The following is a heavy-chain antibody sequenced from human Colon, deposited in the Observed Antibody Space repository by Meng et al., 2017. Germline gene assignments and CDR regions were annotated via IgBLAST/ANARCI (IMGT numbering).Heavy chain of an antibody. V-gene: IGHV4-4*02. J-gene: IGHJ4*02. CDR2: IYQSGST. D-gene: IGHD4-23*01. Sequence: GLLQGSGPGLVKPSGTLSLTCTVSGGPISSNNWWSWVRQSPGRGLEWIGEIYQSGSTNYSPSLKSRVTISLDKSKNQFSLKVSYMTAADTAVYFCARVPTTVDPFESWGQGTLVTVSS. CDR3: ARVPTTVDPFES. CDR1: GGPISSNNW.